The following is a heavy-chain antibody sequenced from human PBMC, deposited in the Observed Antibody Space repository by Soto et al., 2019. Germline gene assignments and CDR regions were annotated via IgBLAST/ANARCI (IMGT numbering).Heavy chain of an antibody. CDR3: ARVIKSGWPRGAYNWFVP. J-gene: IGHJ5*02. Sequence: ASGKVTWEAPWNTLAKNTTQCGRPAPGQKKEGMGWINAGNGNTKYSQKFQGRVTITRDTSASTAYMELSSLRSEDTAVYYCARVIKSGWPRGAYNWFVPWGQGTLVSGFS. V-gene: IGHV1-3*01. CDR2: INAGNGNT. CDR1: WNTLAKNT. D-gene: IGHD6-19*01.